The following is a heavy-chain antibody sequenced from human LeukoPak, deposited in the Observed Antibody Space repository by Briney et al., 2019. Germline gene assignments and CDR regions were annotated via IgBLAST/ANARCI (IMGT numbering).Heavy chain of an antibody. Sequence: ASVKVSCKASGYTFTGYYMHWVRQAPGQGLEWMGGIIPIFGTANYAQKFQGRVTITTDESTSTAYMELSSLRSEDTAVYYCAKHRSKNAHWKFWFDPWGQGTLVTVSS. CDR3: AKHRSKNAHWKFWFDP. V-gene: IGHV1-69*05. D-gene: IGHD1-1*01. CDR2: IIPIFGTA. J-gene: IGHJ5*02. CDR1: GYTFTGYY.